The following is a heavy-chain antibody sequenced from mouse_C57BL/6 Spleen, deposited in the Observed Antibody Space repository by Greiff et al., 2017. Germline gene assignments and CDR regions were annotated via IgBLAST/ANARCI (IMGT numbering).Heavy chain of an antibody. V-gene: IGHV7-3*01. J-gene: IGHJ3*01. D-gene: IGHD1-1*01. Sequence: EVMLMESGGGLVQPGGSLSLSCAASGFTFNAYYMSWVRQPPGKALEWLGFIRNKANGYTTEYSASVKGRFTISRDNSQSILYLQMNALRDEVSATDYGARYTEYDGSSPFAYWGQGTLVTVSA. CDR1: GFTFNAYY. CDR3: ARYTEYDGSSPFAY. CDR2: IRNKANGYTT.